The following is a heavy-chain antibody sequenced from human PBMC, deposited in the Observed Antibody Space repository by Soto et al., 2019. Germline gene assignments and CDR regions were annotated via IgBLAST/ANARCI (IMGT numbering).Heavy chain of an antibody. CDR3: ARGPDYAGSFDY. J-gene: IGHJ4*02. V-gene: IGHV1-69*12. D-gene: IGHD4-17*01. Sequence: QVRLVQSGAEVKKPGSSVKVSCKASGGTFSNYAISWVRQAPGQGLEWMGGIILPFGTPNYAQKFQGRVTITADESTTTAYMELSGLRSEDTAVYYCARGPDYAGSFDYWGRGTLVTVSS. CDR1: GGTFSNYA. CDR2: IILPFGTP.